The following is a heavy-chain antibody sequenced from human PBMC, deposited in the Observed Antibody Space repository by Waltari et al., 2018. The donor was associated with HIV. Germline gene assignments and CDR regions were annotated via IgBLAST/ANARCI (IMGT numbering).Heavy chain of an antibody. CDR1: GGSFSAYY. CDR2: INHSGST. CDR3: ARREVGSGSSFDY. D-gene: IGHD3-10*01. J-gene: IGHJ4*02. V-gene: IGHV4-34*01. Sequence: QVQLQQWGAGLLKPSETLSLTCAVHGGSFSAYYWSWIRQPPGKGLEWIGEINHSGSTNYNPSIKSRVTISVDTSKNQFSLKLSSVTAADTAVYYCARREVGSGSSFDYWGQGTLVTVSS.